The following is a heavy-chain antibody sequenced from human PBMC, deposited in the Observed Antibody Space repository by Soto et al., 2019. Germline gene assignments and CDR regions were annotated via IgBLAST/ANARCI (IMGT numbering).Heavy chain of an antibody. V-gene: IGHV3-7*01. CDR2: INRGSSGT. Sequence: EVQLVESGGDLVQPGGSLRLSCAGSGFIFSAYWMSWVRHGPGKGLEWVAMINRGSSGTNYVDSVKGRFTISRDNAKNSLYLKMNSLSVEDTAVYYCATLDTAEIQTAAYWGQGTLVTVSS. CDR1: GFIFSAYW. D-gene: IGHD5-18*01. J-gene: IGHJ4*02. CDR3: ATLDTAEIQTAAY.